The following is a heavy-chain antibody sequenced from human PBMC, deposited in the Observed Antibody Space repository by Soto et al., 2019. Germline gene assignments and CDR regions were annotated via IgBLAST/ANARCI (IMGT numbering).Heavy chain of an antibody. V-gene: IGHV1-46*01. CDR3: GRAGDGNPPRDY. Sequence: QVQLVQSGAEVKKPGASVKVSCKASGYTFTSYYMHWVRQAPGQGLEWMGIINPSGGSTSYAQKCQGRVAMTNDTSTSTVDMELSSLRAEDTAVYYGGRAGDGNPPRDYWGQGTLGTVSS. CDR1: GYTFTSYY. CDR2: INPSGGST. J-gene: IGHJ4*02. D-gene: IGHD3-10*01.